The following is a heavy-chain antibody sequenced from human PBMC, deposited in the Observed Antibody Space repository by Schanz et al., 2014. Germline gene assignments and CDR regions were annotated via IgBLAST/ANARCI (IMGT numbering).Heavy chain of an antibody. V-gene: IGHV1-18*01. CDR3: ARDHVAATDYDYLFYYLDV. Sequence: VQSVHSGTEVQKLGASVKVSCQTSGYTFTAYGINWVRQAPGQGLEWIGWISAHTGVTRDARKMQGRVTMTRDVSSTTDFLELRSLRYVDTAMYYCARDHVAATDYDYLFYYLDVWATGITVIVSS. CDR2: ISAHTGVT. J-gene: IGHJ6*03. CDR1: GYTFTAYG. D-gene: IGHD6-13*01.